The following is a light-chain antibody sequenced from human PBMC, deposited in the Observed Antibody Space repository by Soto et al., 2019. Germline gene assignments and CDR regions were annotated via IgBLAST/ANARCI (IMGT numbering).Light chain of an antibody. CDR2: DVR. V-gene: IGLV2-14*03. CDR3: SSYTSSNTVI. CDR1: SSDVGGYNY. Sequence: QSALTQPASVSGSPGQSITISCTGTSSDVGGYNYISWYQQHPGKAPKFIIYDVRNRPSGVSIRFSGSRSGNTASLTISGLQAEDEADYYCSSYTSSNTVIFGGGTKLTVL. J-gene: IGLJ2*01.